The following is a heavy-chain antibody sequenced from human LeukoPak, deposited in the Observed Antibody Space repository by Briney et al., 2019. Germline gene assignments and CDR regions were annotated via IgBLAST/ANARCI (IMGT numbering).Heavy chain of an antibody. D-gene: IGHD5-24*01. CDR1: GDTFSRYA. J-gene: IGHJ2*01. CDR2: ISAYNGNT. Sequence: ASVKVSCKASGDTFSRYAISWVRQAPGQGLEWMGWISAYNGNTNYAQKLQGRVTMTTDTSTSTAYMELRSLRSDDTAVYYCARDHRQGDGSDWYFDLWGRGTLVTVSS. CDR3: ARDHRQGDGSDWYFDL. V-gene: IGHV1-18*01.